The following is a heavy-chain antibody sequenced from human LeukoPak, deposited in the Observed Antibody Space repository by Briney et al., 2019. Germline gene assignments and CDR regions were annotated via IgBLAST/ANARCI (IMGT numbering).Heavy chain of an antibody. J-gene: IGHJ6*03. D-gene: IGHD3-3*01. CDR3: ARGTDDFWSGYYTQRYYYYYMDV. CDR2: INHSGST. Sequence: PSETLSLTCAVYGGSFSGYYWSWLRQPPGKGLEWIGEINHSGSTNYNPSLKSRVTISVDTSKNQFSLKLSSVTAADTAVYHCARGTDDFWSGYYTQRYYYYYMDVWGKGTTVTVSS. V-gene: IGHV4-34*01. CDR1: GGSFSGYY.